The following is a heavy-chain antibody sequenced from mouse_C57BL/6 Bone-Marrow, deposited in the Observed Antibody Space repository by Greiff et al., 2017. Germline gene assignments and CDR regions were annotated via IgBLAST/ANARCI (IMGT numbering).Heavy chain of an antibody. CDR3: ARSRNYYYGSSYWFAY. V-gene: IGHV1-61*01. CDR1: GYTFTSYW. CDR2: IYPSDSET. J-gene: IGHJ3*01. Sequence: VQLQQPGAELVRPGSSVKLSCKASGYTFTSYWMDWVKQRPGQGLEWIGNIYPSDSETHYNQKFKDKATLTVDKSSSTAYMQLSSLTSEDSAVYYCARSRNYYYGSSYWFAYWGQGTLVTVSA. D-gene: IGHD1-1*01.